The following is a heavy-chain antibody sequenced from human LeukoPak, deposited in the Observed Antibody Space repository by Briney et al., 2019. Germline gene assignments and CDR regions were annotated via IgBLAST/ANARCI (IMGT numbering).Heavy chain of an antibody. Sequence: SETLSLTCTVSGDSMSSYYWNWLRQPAGKGLEWIGRIYISGITNYNPSLESRVTMSVDTSKNQFSLNLSSVTAADTAVYYCAREPGMERFGVVFDSWGQGTLVTVSS. CDR2: IYISGIT. V-gene: IGHV4-4*07. J-gene: IGHJ4*02. CDR1: GDSMSSYY. D-gene: IGHD3-10*01. CDR3: AREPGMERFGVVFDS.